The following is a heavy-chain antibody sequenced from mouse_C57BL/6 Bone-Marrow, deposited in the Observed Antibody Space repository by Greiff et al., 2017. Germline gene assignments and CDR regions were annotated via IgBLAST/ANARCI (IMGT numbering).Heavy chain of an antibody. D-gene: IGHD1-1*01. J-gene: IGHJ2*01. CDR2: IDPSDSYT. V-gene: IGHV1-50*01. Sequence: QVQLQQPGAELVKPGASVKLSCKASGYTFTSYWMQWVKQRPGQGLEWIGEIDPSDSYTNYNQKFKGKATLTVDTSSSTAYMQLSSLTSEDSAVYYCARESPNYYGSSYFDYWGQGTTLTVSS. CDR3: ARESPNYYGSSYFDY. CDR1: GYTFTSYW.